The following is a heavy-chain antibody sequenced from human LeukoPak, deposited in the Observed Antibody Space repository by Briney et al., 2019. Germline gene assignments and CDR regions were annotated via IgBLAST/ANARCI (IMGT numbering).Heavy chain of an antibody. CDR1: GFTFSSYV. CDR2: ISYGESNK. J-gene: IGHJ4*02. Sequence: PGGSLRLSCSASGFTFSSYVMHWVRQAPGKGLEWVAIISYGESNKYNADSVKGRFTISRYNSKDTLYLQMNSLRDDDTAVYYCARENGVLNGYPLDCWGQGTLVTASS. D-gene: IGHD3-9*01. CDR3: ARENGVLNGYPLDC. V-gene: IGHV3-30-3*01.